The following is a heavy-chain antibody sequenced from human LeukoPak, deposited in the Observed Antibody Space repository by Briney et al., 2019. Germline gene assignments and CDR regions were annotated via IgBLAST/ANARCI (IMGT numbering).Heavy chain of an antibody. CDR3: ARRMGGSGSNSFDF. CDR2: ISNSGGTT. Sequence: GGTLRLSCAASGFIFNTYAMHWVRQAPGKGLEYVSAISNSGGTTYYTLSVRGRFTISRDNSKDTLYLQMGSLRAEDMGVYYCARRMGGSGSNSFDFWGQGTLVTVSS. J-gene: IGHJ4*02. V-gene: IGHV3-64*01. D-gene: IGHD3-10*01. CDR1: GFIFNTYA.